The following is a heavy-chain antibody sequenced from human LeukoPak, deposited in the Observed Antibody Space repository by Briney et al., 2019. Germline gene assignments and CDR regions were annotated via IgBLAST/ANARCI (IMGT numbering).Heavy chain of an antibody. D-gene: IGHD6-13*01. V-gene: IGHV3-30*02. J-gene: IGHJ6*04. CDR3: AKDGIYSSSWYENLDV. CDR2: IRYDGSNK. CDR1: GFTFSSYG. Sequence: PGGSLRLSCAASGFTFSSYGMHWVRQAPGKGLERVAFIRYDGSNKYYADSVKGRFTISRDNSKNTLYLQMNSLRAEDTAVYYCAKDGIYSSSWYENLDVWGKGTTVTISS.